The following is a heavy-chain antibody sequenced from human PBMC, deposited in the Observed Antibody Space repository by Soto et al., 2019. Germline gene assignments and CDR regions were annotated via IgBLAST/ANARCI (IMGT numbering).Heavy chain of an antibody. D-gene: IGHD4-17*01. CDR2: IKQDGSEK. CDR1: GFTFSSYW. Sequence: VQLVESGGGLVQPGGSLRLSCAASGFTFSSYWMSWVRQAPGKGLEWVANIKQDGSEKYYVDSVKGRFTISRDNAKNSLYLQMNSLRAEDTAVYYCARDLGLYGDSVGYWGQGTLVTVSS. CDR3: ARDLGLYGDSVGY. V-gene: IGHV3-7*01. J-gene: IGHJ4*02.